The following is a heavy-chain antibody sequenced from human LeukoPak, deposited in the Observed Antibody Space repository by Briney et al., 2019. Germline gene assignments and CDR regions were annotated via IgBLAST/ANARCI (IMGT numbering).Heavy chain of an antibody. V-gene: IGHV1-2*02. D-gene: IGHD2-2*01. J-gene: IGHJ5*02. Sequence: ASVKVSCKASGYSFTGYYMHWVRQAPGQGREWMGWINPYSGGTNYAQKFHGRVTMTRDTSISTAYMELSRLRSEDTAVYYCARDVRHRYCSSSSCYWGWLDPWGQGNLVTVSS. CDR1: GYSFTGYY. CDR3: ARDVRHRYCSSSSCYWGWLDP. CDR2: INPYSGGT.